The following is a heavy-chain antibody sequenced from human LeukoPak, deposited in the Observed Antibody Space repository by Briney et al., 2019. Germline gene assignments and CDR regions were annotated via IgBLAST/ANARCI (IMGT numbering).Heavy chain of an antibody. CDR3: ARGINGPNYYDSSGYYCFDY. D-gene: IGHD3-22*01. CDR1: GSTFSSYS. CDR2: ISSSSSYI. V-gene: IGHV3-21*01. Sequence: GGSLRLSCAASGSTFSSYSMNWVRQAPGKGLEWVSSISSSSSYIYYADSVKGRFTISRDNAKNSLYLQMSSLRAEDTAVYYCARGINGPNYYDSSGYYCFDYWGQGTLVTVSS. J-gene: IGHJ4*02.